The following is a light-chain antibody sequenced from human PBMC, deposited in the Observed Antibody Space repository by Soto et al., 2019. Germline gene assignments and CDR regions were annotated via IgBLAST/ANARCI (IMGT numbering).Light chain of an antibody. CDR2: KAS. V-gene: IGKV1-5*03. Sequence: DIPLTQSPSTLSASVGDRATITCRASQSISSWLAWYQQKPGKAPKLLVYKASSLESGVPSRFSGSGSGTEFNLTIRPLQPDDFATNYCQQYEAYPLTFGGGTKVDI. CDR1: QSISSW. CDR3: QQYEAYPLT. J-gene: IGKJ4*01.